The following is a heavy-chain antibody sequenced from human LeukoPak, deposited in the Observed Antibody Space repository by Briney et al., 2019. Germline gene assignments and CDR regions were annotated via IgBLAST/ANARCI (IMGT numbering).Heavy chain of an antibody. CDR3: ARDDYADPWYFDL. Sequence: GSLTFSCAASGFTFCSYSLNWVRQAPGKGLKGVSSISSSSSYIYYADSVKVRLTISRDNAKNSLYLQMNSLRAEDTDVYYCARDDYADPWYFDLWGRGTLVTVSS. CDR1: GFTFCSYS. D-gene: IGHD4-17*01. CDR2: ISSSSSYI. V-gene: IGHV3-21*01. J-gene: IGHJ2*01.